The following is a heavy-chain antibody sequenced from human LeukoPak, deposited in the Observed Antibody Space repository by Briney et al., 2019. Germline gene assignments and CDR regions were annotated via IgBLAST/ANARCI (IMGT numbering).Heavy chain of an antibody. D-gene: IGHD2-21*01. CDR3: ARVISADYYYHMDV. Sequence: SVKVSCKASGGTFSSYAISWVRQAPGQGLEWMGGIIPTFGTANYAQKFQGRVTITTDESTSTAYMELSSLRSEDTAVYYCARVISADYYYHMDVWGKGTTVTVSS. V-gene: IGHV1-69*05. J-gene: IGHJ6*03. CDR1: GGTFSSYA. CDR2: IIPTFGTA.